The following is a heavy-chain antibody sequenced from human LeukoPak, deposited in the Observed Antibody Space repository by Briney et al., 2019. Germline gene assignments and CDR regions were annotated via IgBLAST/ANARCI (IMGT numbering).Heavy chain of an antibody. J-gene: IGHJ3*02. CDR1: GYTFTAYY. CDR3: ARGRHPSDDAFDI. CDR2: INLNSGVT. V-gene: IGHV1-2*02. Sequence: ASVKVSCKASGYTFTAYYMHCVRQAPGQGLEWMGWINLNSGVTNYTQKFPGRVTMTRDTSISTAYMELSRLRSDDTAVYYCARGRHPSDDAFDIWGQGTMVTVSS.